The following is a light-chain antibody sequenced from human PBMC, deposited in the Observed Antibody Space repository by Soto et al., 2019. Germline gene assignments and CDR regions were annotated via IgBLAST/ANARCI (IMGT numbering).Light chain of an antibody. CDR2: DAS. CDR1: QSISSW. Sequence: DIQMTQSPSTLSASVGDRVTITCRASQSISSWLAWYQQKPGKAPKLLIYDASSLESGVPSRFIGSGSGTEFTLTICSLQPDDFATYYCQQYNSYLITFGQGTRLEIK. J-gene: IGKJ5*01. CDR3: QQYNSYLIT. V-gene: IGKV1-5*01.